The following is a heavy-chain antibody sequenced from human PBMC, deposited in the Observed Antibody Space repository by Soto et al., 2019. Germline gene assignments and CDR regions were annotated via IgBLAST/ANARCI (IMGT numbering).Heavy chain of an antibody. J-gene: IGHJ4*02. Sequence: GGSLRLSCEASGFTFSGFDMHWVRQPTGKGLEGVSTIGTAGDTDYAVSVQGRFTISRDNAKNSLALQMNSLRAGDTAVYFCARGQEVGAHFFDSWGQGTQVTVSS. CDR2: IGTAGDT. V-gene: IGHV3-13*01. CDR1: GFTFSGFD. D-gene: IGHD2-15*01. CDR3: ARGQEVGAHFFDS.